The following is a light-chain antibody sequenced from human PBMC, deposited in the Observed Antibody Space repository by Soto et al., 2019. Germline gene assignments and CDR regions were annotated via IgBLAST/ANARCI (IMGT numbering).Light chain of an antibody. CDR2: DAS. CDR1: QSVSSY. V-gene: IGKV3-11*01. J-gene: IGKJ5*01. Sequence: VLTQSPATLSFSPCEIATLSCSSSQSVSSYLAWYQQKPGQAPRLLIYDASNRATGIPARFSGSGSGTDFTLTISSLEPEDFAVYYCQQRSNWPLITFGQGTRLEIK. CDR3: QQRSNWPLIT.